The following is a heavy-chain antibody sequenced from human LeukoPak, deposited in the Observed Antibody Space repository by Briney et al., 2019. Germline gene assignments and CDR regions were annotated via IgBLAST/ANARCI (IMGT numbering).Heavy chain of an antibody. D-gene: IGHD6-13*01. CDR2: ISSSSSTI. CDR1: GFTFSSYS. V-gene: IGHV3-48*02. Sequence: GGSLRLSCAASGFTFSSYSMNWVRQAPGKGLEWVSYISSSSSTIYYADSVKGRFTISRDNAKNSLYLQMNSLRDEDTAVYYCAREGSSSWQYYYYGMDVWGQGTTVTVSS. J-gene: IGHJ6*02. CDR3: AREGSSSWQYYYYGMDV.